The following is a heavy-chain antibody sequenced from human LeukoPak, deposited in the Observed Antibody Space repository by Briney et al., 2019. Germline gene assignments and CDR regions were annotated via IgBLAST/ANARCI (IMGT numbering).Heavy chain of an antibody. J-gene: IGHJ4*02. CDR2: INAVTGDT. D-gene: IGHD5-18*01. CDR3: ARDGGTAGYSSGSDY. V-gene: IGHV1-3*01. CDR1: GYTFTNYA. Sequence: ASVKVSCKASGYTFTNYAMHWVRQAPGQRLEWMGWINAVTGDTKYSQEFQGRVTVTTDTSTSTAYMELRSLRSDDTAVYYCARDGGTAGYSSGSDYWGQGTLVTVSS.